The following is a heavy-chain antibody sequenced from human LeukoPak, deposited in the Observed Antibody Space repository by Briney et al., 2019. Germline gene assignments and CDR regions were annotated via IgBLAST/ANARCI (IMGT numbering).Heavy chain of an antibody. Sequence: ASVTVSCKASGYTFTGYYMHWVRQAPGQGLEWMGWINPNSGGTNYAHKFQGWVTMTRDTSITTAYMELSRLRSHDTAVYYCARRAYYYGSGSYFFDYWGQGTLVTVSS. V-gene: IGHV1-2*04. CDR1: GYTFTGYY. J-gene: IGHJ4*02. CDR2: INPNSGGT. D-gene: IGHD3-10*01. CDR3: ARRAYYYGSGSYFFDY.